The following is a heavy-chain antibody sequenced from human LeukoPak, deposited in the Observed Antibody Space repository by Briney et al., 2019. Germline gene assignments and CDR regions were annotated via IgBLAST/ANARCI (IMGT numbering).Heavy chain of an antibody. Sequence: QPGGSLRLSYAASGFTFSNYDMFWVRQTTGKGLEWVSTIGAADDTYYPGSVRGRFTISRESAKDSLYLQMNSLRTGDTAVYYCARGSGSHFDYWGQGTLVTVSS. CDR3: ARGSGSHFDY. J-gene: IGHJ4*02. D-gene: IGHD1-26*01. CDR1: GFTFSNYD. CDR2: IGAADDT. V-gene: IGHV3-13*04.